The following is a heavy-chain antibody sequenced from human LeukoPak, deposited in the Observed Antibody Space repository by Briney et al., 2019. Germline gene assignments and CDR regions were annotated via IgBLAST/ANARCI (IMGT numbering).Heavy chain of an antibody. D-gene: IGHD2-2*01. CDR3: ARGSSSTSYYYYGMDV. Sequence: PGGSLRLSCAASGFTFSSYSMNWVRQAPGKGLEWVSSISSSSSYIYYADSVKGRFTISRDNAKNSLYLQMNSRRAEDTAVYYCARGSSSTSYYYYGMDVWGKGTTVTVSS. J-gene: IGHJ6*04. CDR2: ISSSSSYI. CDR1: GFTFSSYS. V-gene: IGHV3-21*01.